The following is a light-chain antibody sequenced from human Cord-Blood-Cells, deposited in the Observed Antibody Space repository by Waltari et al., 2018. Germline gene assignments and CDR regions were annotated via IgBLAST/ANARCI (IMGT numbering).Light chain of an antibody. J-gene: IGKJ3*01. Sequence: DMGMTLSPLYLPVTPGEPAFISCRSSQSLLHSNGYNYLDWYLQKPGQSPQLLIYLGSNRASGVPDRFSGSGSGTDFTLKISRVEAEDVGVYYCMQALQTPFTFGPGTKVDIK. CDR3: MQALQTPFT. CDR2: LGS. CDR1: QSLLHSNGYNY. V-gene: IGKV2-28*01.